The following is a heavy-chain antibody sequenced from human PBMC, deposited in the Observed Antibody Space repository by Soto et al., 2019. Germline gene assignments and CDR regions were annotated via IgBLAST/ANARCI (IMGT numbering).Heavy chain of an antibody. CDR1: GFTFSSYS. CDR3: ARVPQARIATIDAYYYYGKDV. Sequence: GGSLRLSCAASGFTFSSYSMNWVRQAPGKGLEWVSYISSSSSTIYYADSAKGRFTISRDNAKNSLYLQMDSLRDEDTAVYYCARVPQARIATIDAYYYYGKDVWGQGTTVTVSS. D-gene: IGHD6-6*01. J-gene: IGHJ6*02. V-gene: IGHV3-48*02. CDR2: ISSSSSTI.